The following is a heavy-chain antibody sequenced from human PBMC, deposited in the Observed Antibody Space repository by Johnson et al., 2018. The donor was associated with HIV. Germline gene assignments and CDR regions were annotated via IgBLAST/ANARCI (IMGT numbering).Heavy chain of an antibody. D-gene: IGHD3-3*01. Sequence: EQLVESGGGVVQPGGSLRLSCAASGFTFSSYAMHWVRQTPGKGLEWVSGISWDSGTIDYADSVKGRFTISRDNAKNSLYLQMNSLRAEDTSIYYCARQPDNFWSSDAFDIWGQGTMVTVSS. CDR1: GFTFSSYA. J-gene: IGHJ3*02. CDR2: ISWDSGTI. CDR3: ARQPDNFWSSDAFDI. V-gene: IGHV3-48*04.